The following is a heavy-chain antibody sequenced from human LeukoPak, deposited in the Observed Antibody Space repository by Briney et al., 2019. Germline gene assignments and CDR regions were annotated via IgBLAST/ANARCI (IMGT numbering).Heavy chain of an antibody. Sequence: GGSLRLSCAASGFTFSSYSMNWVRQAPGKGLGWVSSISSSSSYIYYADSVKGRFTISRDNAKNSLYLQMNSLRAEDTAVYYCARDRIGSYDSSGYYFDYWGQGTLVTVSS. CDR2: ISSSSSYI. J-gene: IGHJ4*02. V-gene: IGHV3-21*01. D-gene: IGHD3-22*01. CDR1: GFTFSSYS. CDR3: ARDRIGSYDSSGYYFDY.